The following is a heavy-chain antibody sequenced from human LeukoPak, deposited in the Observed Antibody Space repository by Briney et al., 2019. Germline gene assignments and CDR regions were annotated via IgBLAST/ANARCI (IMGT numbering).Heavy chain of an antibody. CDR3: ARGNDNIYFDY. CDR1: GGTFSSYA. Sequence: SVKVSCKASGGTFSSYAISWVRQAPGQGLEWMGRIIPILGIANYAQKFQGRVTITADESTSTAYMELSGLRSEDTAVYYCARGNDNIYFDYWGQGTLVTVSS. CDR2: IIPILGIA. D-gene: IGHD1-1*01. J-gene: IGHJ4*02. V-gene: IGHV1-69*04.